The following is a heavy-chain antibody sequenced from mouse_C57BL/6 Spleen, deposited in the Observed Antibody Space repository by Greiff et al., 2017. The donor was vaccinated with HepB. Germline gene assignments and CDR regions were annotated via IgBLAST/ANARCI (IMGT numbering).Heavy chain of an antibody. Sequence: EVQLQQSGPELVKPGASVKISCKASGYTFTDYYMNWVKQSHGKSLEWIGDINPNNGGTSYNQKFKGKATLTVDKSSSTAYMELRSLTSEDSAVYYCARGGPVGFDYWGQGTTLTVSS. V-gene: IGHV1-26*01. CDR3: ARGGPVGFDY. CDR2: INPNNGGT. D-gene: IGHD3-3*01. CDR1: GYTFTDYY. J-gene: IGHJ2*01.